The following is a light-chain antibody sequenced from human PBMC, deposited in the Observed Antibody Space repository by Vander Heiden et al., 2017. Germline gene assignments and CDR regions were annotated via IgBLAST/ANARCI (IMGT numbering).Light chain of an antibody. CDR3: QQSDSTPKT. J-gene: IGKJ2*01. V-gene: IGKV1-39*01. CDR1: QSISSY. CDR2: AAS. Sequence: DIQMTQSPSSLSASVGDRVTITCRASQSISSYLNWYQQKPGKAPKLLIYAASSLQSGVPSRFSGSGSGTDCTLTISRLQPEDFATYYCQQSDSTPKTFGQGTKMEIK.